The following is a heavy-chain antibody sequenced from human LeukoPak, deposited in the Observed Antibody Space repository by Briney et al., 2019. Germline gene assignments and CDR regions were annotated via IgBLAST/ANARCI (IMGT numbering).Heavy chain of an antibody. D-gene: IGHD2-15*01. CDR2: IFYSGST. CDR1: SGSISTSNYY. CDR3: ARALGGGSPDWFDP. Sequence: SETLSLTCTVSSGSISTSNYYWGWVRQPPGKALEWIGNIFYSGSTYYSPSLKSRVTISLDTSRNQFSLKLSSVTAADTAVYYCARALGGGSPDWFDPWGQGTLVTVSS. J-gene: IGHJ5*02. V-gene: IGHV4-39*07.